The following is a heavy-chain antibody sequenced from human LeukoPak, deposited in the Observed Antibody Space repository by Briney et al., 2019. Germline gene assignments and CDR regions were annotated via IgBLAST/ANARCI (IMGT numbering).Heavy chain of an antibody. CDR3: ARDTNYGGNSHSYYFDY. CDR1: GFTMRNHW. J-gene: IGHJ4*02. CDR2: ISGSGGST. D-gene: IGHD4-23*01. Sequence: PGGSLRLSCAASGFTMRNHWMSWVRQAPGKGLEWVSAISGSGGSTYYADSVKGRFTISRDNFKNTLYLQMNSLRAEDTATYYCARDTNYGGNSHSYYFDYWGQGALVTVSS. V-gene: IGHV3-23*01.